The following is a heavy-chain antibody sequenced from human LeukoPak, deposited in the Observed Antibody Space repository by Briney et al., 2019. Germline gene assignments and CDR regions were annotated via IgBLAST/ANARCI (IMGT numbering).Heavy chain of an antibody. D-gene: IGHD3-10*01. J-gene: IGHJ5*02. V-gene: IGHV1-8*01. CDR2: MNPNSGNT. CDR3: ARARYPMVRGVNWFDP. Sequence: ASVKVSCKASGYTFTSYDINWVRQATGQGLEWMGWMNPNSGNTGYAQKFQGRVTMTRNTSISTAYMELSSLRSEDTAVYYCARARYPMVRGVNWFDPWGQGTLVTVSS. CDR1: GYTFTSYD.